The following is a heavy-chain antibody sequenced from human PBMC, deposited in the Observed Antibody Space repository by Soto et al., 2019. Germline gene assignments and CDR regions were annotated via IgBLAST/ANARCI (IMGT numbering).Heavy chain of an antibody. J-gene: IGHJ4*02. D-gene: IGHD1-1*01. V-gene: IGHV3-30-3*01. Sequence: GGSLRLSCAASGFTFSSYAMHWVRQAPGKGLEWVAVISYDGSNKYYADSVKGRFTISRDNSKNTLYLQMNSLRAEDTAVYYCAREPNWNPSPPFDYWGQGTLVTVSS. CDR2: ISYDGSNK. CDR1: GFTFSSYA. CDR3: AREPNWNPSPPFDY.